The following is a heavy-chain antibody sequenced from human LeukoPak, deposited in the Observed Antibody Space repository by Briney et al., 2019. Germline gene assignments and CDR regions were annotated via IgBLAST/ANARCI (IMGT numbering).Heavy chain of an antibody. D-gene: IGHD2-2*02. CDR1: GGSFSDYY. V-gene: IGHV4-34*01. J-gene: IGHJ6*03. CDR3: ARRGCSSTSCYRGSYYYYYMDV. Sequence: SETLSLTCAVYGGSFSDYYWNRIRQPPGKGLEWIGEINHGGGTKYNPSLKSRATISVDTSTRQFSLKLSSVTAADTAVYYCARRGCSSTSCYRGSYYYYYMDVWGKGTTVTVSS. CDR2: INHGGGT.